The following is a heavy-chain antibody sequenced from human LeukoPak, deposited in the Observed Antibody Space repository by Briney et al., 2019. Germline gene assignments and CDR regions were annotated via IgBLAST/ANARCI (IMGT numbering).Heavy chain of an antibody. CDR3: AKDRGPRDAYGLDV. CDR1: AFTFSRYG. J-gene: IGHJ6*02. CDR2: VWYDGSSK. Sequence: GGSLRLSCAPSAFTFSRYGMHWVRQAPGKGLEWVAVVWYDGSSKYYADSVKGRFTISRVNSKNTLYLQMNSLTAEDTAVYYCAKDRGPRDAYGLDVWGQGTTVTVSS. V-gene: IGHV3-33*06.